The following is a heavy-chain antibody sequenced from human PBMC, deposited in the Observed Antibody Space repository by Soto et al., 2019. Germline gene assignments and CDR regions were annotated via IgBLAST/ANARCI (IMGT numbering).Heavy chain of an antibody. D-gene: IGHD2-2*02. CDR3: ARDGPNGSSTSCYTDGFDY. J-gene: IGHJ4*02. CDR1: VDRVSSNSAA. CDR2: TYYRSKWYN. Sequence: SQTLSLSCAISVDRVSSNSAAWNWIRQSPSRGLEWLGRTYYRSKWYNDYAVSVKSRLTINPDTSMNQFSLQLNSVTPEDTAVDYGARDGPNGSSTSCYTDGFDYWGQGTLVTVSS. V-gene: IGHV6-1*01.